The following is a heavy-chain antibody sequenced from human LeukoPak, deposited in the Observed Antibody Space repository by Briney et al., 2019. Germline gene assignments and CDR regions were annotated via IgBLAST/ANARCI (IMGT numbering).Heavy chain of an antibody. J-gene: IGHJ5*02. D-gene: IGHD3-22*01. CDR2: IYPGDSDT. CDR1: GYSFTSYW. Sequence: GESLKISCKGSGYSFTSYWIGWVRQMPGKGLEWMGIIYPGDSDTRYSPSFQGQVTISADKSISTAYLQRSSLKASDTAMYYCARLPPDDYYDSSGYLNWFDPWGQGTLVTVSS. V-gene: IGHV5-51*01. CDR3: ARLPPDDYYDSSGYLNWFDP.